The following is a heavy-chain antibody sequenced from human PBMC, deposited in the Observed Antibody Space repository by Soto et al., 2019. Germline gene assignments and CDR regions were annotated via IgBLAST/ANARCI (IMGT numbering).Heavy chain of an antibody. J-gene: IGHJ4*02. CDR2: FDPEDGET. D-gene: IGHD3-22*01. V-gene: IGHV1-24*01. CDR1: GYTLTELS. Sequence: ASVKVSCKVSGYTLTELSMHWVRQAPGKGLEWMGGFDPEDGETIYAQKFQGRVTMTEDTSTDTAYMELSSLRSEDTAVYYCATFSYYYDSSGYRRPFDYWGQGTLVTV. CDR3: ATFSYYYDSSGYRRPFDY.